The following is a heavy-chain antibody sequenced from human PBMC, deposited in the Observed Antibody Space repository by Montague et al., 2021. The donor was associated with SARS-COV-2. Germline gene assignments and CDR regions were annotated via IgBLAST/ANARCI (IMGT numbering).Heavy chain of an antibody. Sequence: SETLSLTCTVSGGSVSSSSFYWSWIRQPPGKGLELIGYIYYTGSSNYTPSLKSRVTISVDTSKNQFSLKLSSVTAADTAVYYCASLRGSAEILTAFQGVSYFYGMDVWGQGATVTVSS. J-gene: IGHJ6*02. CDR3: ASLRGSAEILTAFQGVSYFYGMDV. D-gene: IGHD3-9*01. CDR2: IYYTGSS. CDR1: GGSVSSSSFY. V-gene: IGHV4-61*01.